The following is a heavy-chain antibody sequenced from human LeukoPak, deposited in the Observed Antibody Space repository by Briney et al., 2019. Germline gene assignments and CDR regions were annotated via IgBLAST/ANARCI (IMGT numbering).Heavy chain of an antibody. Sequence: GGSLRLSCAASGLTFSNNGMTWVRQAPGKGMERVTGISDGGDTTYDAGSVKGRFTVSRDNSKNILYLQMNSLRAEDTAIYYCAKTQGFFDHWGQGSLVTVSS. CDR2: ISDGGDTT. CDR1: GLTFSNNG. V-gene: IGHV3-23*01. J-gene: IGHJ4*02. CDR3: AKTQGFFDH.